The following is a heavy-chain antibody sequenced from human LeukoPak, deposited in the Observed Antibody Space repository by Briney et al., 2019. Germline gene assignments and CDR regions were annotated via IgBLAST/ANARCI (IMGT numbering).Heavy chain of an antibody. CDR2: ISYSGNT. CDR3: ARDRGGGYDILSLQSPKFDP. V-gene: IGHV4-31*03. Sequence: PSQTLSLTCTVSGGSITSGGYFWSWIRQHPGTGLEWIGYISYSGNTYYNPSLKSRLTISVDTSKNQFSLKLSSVTAADTAVYYCARDRGGGYDILSLQSPKFDPWGQGTLVTVSS. J-gene: IGHJ5*02. D-gene: IGHD3-9*01. CDR1: GGSITSGGYF.